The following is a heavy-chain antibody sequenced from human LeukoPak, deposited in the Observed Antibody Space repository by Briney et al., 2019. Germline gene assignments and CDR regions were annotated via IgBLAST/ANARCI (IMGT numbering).Heavy chain of an antibody. D-gene: IGHD3-3*01. CDR1: GYTFTSYY. CDR3: ARATPITHYDFWSGYLDY. V-gene: IGHV1-46*01. J-gene: IGHJ4*02. CDR2: INPSGGST. Sequence: ASVKVSCKASGYTFTSYYMHWVRQAPGQGLEWMGIINPSGGSTSYAQKFQGRVTMTRDPSTSTVYMELSSLRSEDTAVYYCARATPITHYDFWSGYLDYWGQGTLVTVSS.